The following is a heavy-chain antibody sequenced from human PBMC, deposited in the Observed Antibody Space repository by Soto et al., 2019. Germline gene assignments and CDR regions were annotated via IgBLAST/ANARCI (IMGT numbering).Heavy chain of an antibody. J-gene: IGHJ4*02. V-gene: IGHV4-39*01. Sequence: SETLSLTCTVSGGSISSSSYYWGWIRQPPGKGLEWIGSIYYSGSTYYNPSLKSRVTISVDTSKNQFSLKLSSVTAADTAVYYCARPMPPSIVGATVWGQGTLVTVSS. CDR3: ARPMPPSIVGATV. CDR2: IYYSGST. D-gene: IGHD1-26*01. CDR1: GGSISSSSYY.